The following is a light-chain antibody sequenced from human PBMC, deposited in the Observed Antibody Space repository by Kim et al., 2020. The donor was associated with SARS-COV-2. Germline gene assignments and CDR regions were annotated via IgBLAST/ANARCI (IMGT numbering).Light chain of an antibody. CDR3: QQYVSSPT. V-gene: IGKV3-20*01. J-gene: IGKJ5*01. CDR2: GAS. Sequence: EIVLTQSPGTLSLSPGERATLSCRASQSVSSSDLAWYQQKPGQAPRLLIYGASSRATGIPDRFSGSGSGTDFTLTISRLEPEDSAVYYCQQYVSSPTFGQGTRLEIK. CDR1: QSVSSSD.